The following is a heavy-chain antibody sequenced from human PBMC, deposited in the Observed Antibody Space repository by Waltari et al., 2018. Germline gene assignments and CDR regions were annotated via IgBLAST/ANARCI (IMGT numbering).Heavy chain of an antibody. CDR3: AKDVEGELYYFDN. D-gene: IGHD3-16*01. CDR1: GFSFSSFS. J-gene: IGHJ4*02. CDR2: VGLDGRNK. V-gene: IGHV3-30*18. Sequence: VQLVESGGGVVPPGRSLVLSCAASGFSFSSFSMHWVRRSPGKGLDWVAVVGLDGRNKFYEESVKGRFTISRDNSKNTLYLQMESLRAEDTAIYYCAKDVEGELYYFDNWGQGTLVTVSS.